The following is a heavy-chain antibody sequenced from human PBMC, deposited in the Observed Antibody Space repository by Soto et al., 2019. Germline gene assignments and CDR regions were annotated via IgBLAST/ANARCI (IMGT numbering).Heavy chain of an antibody. V-gene: IGHV3-23*01. CDR2: ISGSGDRT. CDR3: VKDDGGYPSTAPH. J-gene: IGHJ4*02. Sequence: EVQLLESGGGLVQPGGSLRLSCAASGITISNYPMSWVHQAPGKGLDWVSGISGSGDRTYYGDSAKGRFTISKDISKNSLSLQRDSRGVEDTAVYFCVKDDGGYPSTAPHWGQGTLVTVSS. CDR1: GITISNYP. D-gene: IGHD3-22*01.